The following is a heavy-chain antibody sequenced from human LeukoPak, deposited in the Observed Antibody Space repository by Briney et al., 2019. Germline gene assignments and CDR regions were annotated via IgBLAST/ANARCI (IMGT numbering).Heavy chain of an antibody. Sequence: KTSETLSLTCAVYGGSFSGYYWSWIRQPPGKGLEWIGEINHSGSTNYNPSLKSRVTISVDTSKNQFSLKLSSVPAADTAVYYCARLRAGRGRYYYGSGSYYNHNWFDPWGQGTLVTVSS. J-gene: IGHJ5*02. V-gene: IGHV4-34*01. D-gene: IGHD3-10*01. CDR3: ARLRAGRGRYYYGSGSYYNHNWFDP. CDR2: INHSGST. CDR1: GGSFSGYY.